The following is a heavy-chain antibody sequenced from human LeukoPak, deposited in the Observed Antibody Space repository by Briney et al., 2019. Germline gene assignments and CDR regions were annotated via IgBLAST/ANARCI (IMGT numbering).Heavy chain of an antibody. D-gene: IGHD3-22*01. CDR3: AKDGLPSSGYYVSVESYVDY. V-gene: IGHV3-23*01. CDR2: ISPSGGST. Sequence: PGGSLRLSCAASGFTFSTYALSWVRQAPGKGLEWVSGISPSGGSTYYADSVKGRLTISRGNSKNTLYLQMDRLRAEDTAVYYCAKDGLPSSGYYVSVESYVDYVGQGTLVTVSS. CDR1: GFTFSTYA. J-gene: IGHJ4*02.